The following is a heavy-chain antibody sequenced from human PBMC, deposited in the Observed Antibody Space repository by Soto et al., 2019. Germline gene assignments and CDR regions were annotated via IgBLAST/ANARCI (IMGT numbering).Heavy chain of an antibody. CDR2: ISSSSSYI. Sequence: AGSLRLSCAVSGFTLSSYSMNWVRQAPGKGLEWVSSISSSSSYIYYADSVKGRFTISRDNAKNSLYLQMNSLRAEDTAVYYCARDRGSLILSLSYYYGMDVWGHGTPVSVS. V-gene: IGHV3-21*01. CDR3: ARDRGSLILSLSYYYGMDV. J-gene: IGHJ6*02. CDR1: GFTLSSYS. D-gene: IGHD3-10*01.